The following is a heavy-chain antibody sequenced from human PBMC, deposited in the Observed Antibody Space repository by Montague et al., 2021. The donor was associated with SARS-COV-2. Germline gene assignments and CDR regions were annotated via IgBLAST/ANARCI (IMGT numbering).Heavy chain of an antibody. V-gene: IGHV4-61*02. Sequence: TLSPTCTVSGGSISSDSYYWSWIRRPAGKGLEWIGRVYTTGCTNYXPSLKSRVTISGDTSRNQFSLRLTSVTAADTAMYYCARAVIYGGYAFAYFDFWGQGVLITVSS. CDR3: ARAVIYGGYAFAYFDF. D-gene: IGHD5-12*01. CDR1: GGSISSDSYY. J-gene: IGHJ4*02. CDR2: VYTTGCT.